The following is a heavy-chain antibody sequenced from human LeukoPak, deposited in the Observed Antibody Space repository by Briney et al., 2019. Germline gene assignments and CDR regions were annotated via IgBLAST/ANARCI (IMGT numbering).Heavy chain of an antibody. CDR1: GGTFSSYA. D-gene: IGHD2-15*01. CDR3: ARATGGYCSGGSCYFDP. J-gene: IGHJ5*02. V-gene: IGHV1-69*04. CDR2: IIPILGIA. Sequence: GSSVKVSCKASGGTFSSYAISWVRQAPGQGLEWMGRIIPILGIANYAQKFQGRVTITADKSTSTAYMELSSLRSEDTAVYYCARATGGYCSGGSCYFDPWGQGTLVTVSS.